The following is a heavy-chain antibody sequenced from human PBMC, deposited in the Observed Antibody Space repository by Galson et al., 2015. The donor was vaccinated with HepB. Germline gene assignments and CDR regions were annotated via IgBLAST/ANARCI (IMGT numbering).Heavy chain of an antibody. J-gene: IGHJ5*02. CDR1: GFTFNTYA. D-gene: IGHD1-7*01. CDR2: ISDRGGSK. V-gene: IGHV3-23*01. Sequence: SLRLSCAASGFTFNTYAMNWVRQAPGKGLEWASTISDRGGSKYYAASVKGRFTISRDNSKDTLYLQMNSLRAEDTAVYFCAKAKDVDTDLNYFDPWGQGTLVTVSS. CDR3: AKAKDVDTDLNYFDP.